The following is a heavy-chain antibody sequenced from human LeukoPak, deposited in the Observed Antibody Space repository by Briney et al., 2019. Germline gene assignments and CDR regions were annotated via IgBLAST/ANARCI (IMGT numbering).Heavy chain of an antibody. CDR2: ISGGGTST. V-gene: IGHV3-23*01. D-gene: IGHD4-17*01. CDR1: GFTFSSYA. CDR3: AKSRSPTTYGDYGYNY. J-gene: IGHJ4*02. Sequence: SGGSLRLSCAASGFTFSSYAMSWVRQAPGKGLEWVSVISGGGTSTYYADSVKGRFTISRDNSKNTLYLQMSTLRAEDTAVYYCAKSRSPTTYGDYGYNYWGQGTLVTVS.